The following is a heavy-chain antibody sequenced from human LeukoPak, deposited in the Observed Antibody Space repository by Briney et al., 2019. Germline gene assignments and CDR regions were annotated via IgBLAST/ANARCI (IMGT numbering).Heavy chain of an antibody. CDR2: ISGSGGST. D-gene: IGHD3-10*01. CDR3: AKDFSSLRGVDY. V-gene: IGHV3-23*01. J-gene: IGHJ4*02. Sequence: GGSLRLSCAASGFIFGDYAMSWVRQAPGKGLEWVSAISGSGGSTYYADSVKGRFTISRDNSKNTLYLQMNSLRAEDTAVYYCAKDFSSLRGVDYWGQGTLVTVSS. CDR1: GFIFGDYA.